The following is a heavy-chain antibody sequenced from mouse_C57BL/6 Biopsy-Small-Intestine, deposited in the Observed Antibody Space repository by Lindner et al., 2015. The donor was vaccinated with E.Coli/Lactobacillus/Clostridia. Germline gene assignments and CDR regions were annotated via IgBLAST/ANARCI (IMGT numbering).Heavy chain of an antibody. Sequence: EVQLQESGPSLVRPSQTLSLTYTVTGFSINSDCYWIWIRQFPGNKLEYIGYTFYSGITYYNPSLESRTYITRDTSKNQFSLKLSSVTTEDTATYYCARDYYSNGDWFFDVWGTGTTVTVSS. J-gene: IGHJ1*03. CDR1: GFSINSDCY. CDR2: TFYSGIT. D-gene: IGHD2-5*01. CDR3: ARDYYSNGDWFFDV. V-gene: IGHV3-3*01.